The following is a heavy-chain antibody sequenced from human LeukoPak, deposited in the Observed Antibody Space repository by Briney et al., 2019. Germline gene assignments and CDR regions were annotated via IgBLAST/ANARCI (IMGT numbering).Heavy chain of an antibody. V-gene: IGHV3-48*03. CDR3: ARARSPVEMATITHLGY. CDR2: ISSSGSTI. D-gene: IGHD5-24*01. J-gene: IGHJ4*02. Sequence: PGGSLRLSCAASGFTFSSYEMNWVRQAPGKGLEWVSYISSSGSTIYYADSVKGRFTISRDNAKNSLYLQMNSLRAEDTAVYYCARARSPVEMATITHLGYWGQGTLVTVSS. CDR1: GFTFSSYE.